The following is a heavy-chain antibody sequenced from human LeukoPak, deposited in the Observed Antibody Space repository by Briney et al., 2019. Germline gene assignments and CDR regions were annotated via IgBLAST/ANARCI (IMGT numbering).Heavy chain of an antibody. CDR1: GFTFSSYA. D-gene: IGHD3-16*02. J-gene: IGHJ4*02. Sequence: GGSLRLSCAASGFTFSSYAMSWVRQAPGKGLEWVSAISGSGGSTYYADSVKGRFTISRDNSKNTLYLQMNSLRAEDTAVYYCARVKDYVWGSYRYPLDYWGQGTLVTVSS. CDR3: ARVKDYVWGSYRYPLDY. V-gene: IGHV3-23*01. CDR2: ISGSGGST.